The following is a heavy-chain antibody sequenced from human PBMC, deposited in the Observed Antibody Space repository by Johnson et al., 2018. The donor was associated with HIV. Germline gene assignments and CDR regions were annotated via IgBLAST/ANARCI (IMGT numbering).Heavy chain of an antibody. D-gene: IGHD1-26*01. J-gene: IGHJ3*02. V-gene: IGHV3-9*01. CDR3: AKDRGSPGIPAAFDI. Sequence: VQLVESGGGLVQPGRSLRLSCAASGFTFDDYAMHWVRQAPGKGLEWVSGISWNSGSIGYAESVKGRFTISRDNSKNTLYLQMNSLRLEDTAVYYCAKDRGSPGIPAAFDIWGQGTMVTVSS. CDR1: GFTFDDYA. CDR2: ISWNSGSI.